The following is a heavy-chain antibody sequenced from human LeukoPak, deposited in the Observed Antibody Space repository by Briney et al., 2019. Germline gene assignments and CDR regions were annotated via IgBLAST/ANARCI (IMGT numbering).Heavy chain of an antibody. D-gene: IGHD6-19*01. V-gene: IGHV3-23*01. CDR2: ISGSGGNT. J-gene: IGHJ4*02. Sequence: GGSLRLSCAASGFTFSSYAMSWVRQAPGKGLEWVSVISGSGGNTYYADSVKGRFTISRDNSKNTLYLQMNSLRAEDTAVYYCASYPPGIAVAGTDYWGQGTLVTVSS. CDR3: ASYPPGIAVAGTDY. CDR1: GFTFSSYA.